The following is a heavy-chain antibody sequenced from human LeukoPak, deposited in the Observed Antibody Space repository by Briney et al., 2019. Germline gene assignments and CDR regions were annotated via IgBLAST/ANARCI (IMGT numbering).Heavy chain of an antibody. CDR2: ISGGGGST. CDR3: ARRHGSGWFYDY. D-gene: IGHD6-19*01. V-gene: IGHV3-23*01. CDR1: GFTFSSYA. Sequence: GGSLRLSCAASGFTFSSYAMSWVRQAPGKGLEWVSAISGGGGSTYYADSVKGRFTISRDNSKNTLYLQMNSLRAEDTAVYYCARRHGSGWFYDYWGQGTLVTVSS. J-gene: IGHJ4*02.